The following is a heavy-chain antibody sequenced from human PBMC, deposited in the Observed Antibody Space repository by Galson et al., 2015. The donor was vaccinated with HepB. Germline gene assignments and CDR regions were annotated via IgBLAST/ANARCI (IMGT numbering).Heavy chain of an antibody. CDR1: GFTFSRYN. CDR3: ARLSKFRFLADAFDI. CDR2: ISYGTSTI. J-gene: IGHJ3*02. V-gene: IGHV3-48*01. D-gene: IGHD3-3*01. Sequence: SLRLSCAASGFTFSRYNMNWVRQVPGKGLEWLSYISYGTSTIYYADSVKGRFTISRGNSKNSLYLQMDSLSFEDTAVYYCARLSKFRFLADAFDIWGQGTMVTVSS.